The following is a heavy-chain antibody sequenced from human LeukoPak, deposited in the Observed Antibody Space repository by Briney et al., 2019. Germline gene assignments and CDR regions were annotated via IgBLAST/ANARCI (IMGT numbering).Heavy chain of an antibody. CDR2: ISYSGST. D-gene: IGHD6-13*01. J-gene: IGHJ5*02. Sequence: SETLSLTCTVSDDSFSTHYWTWTRQPPGKGLEWIGYISYSGSTNYNPSLKSRVTISVDTSKNQYSLKLSSVTAADTAVYYCARDIAAAGTRWFDPWGQGTLVTVSS. CDR1: DDSFSTHY. V-gene: IGHV4-59*11. CDR3: ARDIAAAGTRWFDP.